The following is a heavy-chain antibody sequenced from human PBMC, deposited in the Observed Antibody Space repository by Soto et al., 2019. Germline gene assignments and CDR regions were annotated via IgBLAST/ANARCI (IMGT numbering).Heavy chain of an antibody. D-gene: IGHD2-21*02. V-gene: IGHV1-18*01. J-gene: IGHJ3*01. CDR2: ISPYNGHR. Sequence: QVPLVQSGAEVKKPGASVKVSCKASGYIFTNYGITWVRQAPGQGLEWMAWISPYNGHRNYTQKLQGRVTMTTDTSTNTAYMELRSLRSDDTAVYYCARITGDFAFDFWGQGTMVTVSS. CDR1: GYIFTNYG. CDR3: ARITGDFAFDF.